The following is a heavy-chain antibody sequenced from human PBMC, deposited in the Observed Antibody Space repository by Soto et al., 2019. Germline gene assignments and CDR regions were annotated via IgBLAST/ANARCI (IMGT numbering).Heavy chain of an antibody. CDR3: ARANDFWGGSQQTIDS. V-gene: IGHV4-34*01. CDR2: INHVGIT. Sequence: PSETLSLTCAVSGGSFRGFYWTWIRQSPGKGLEWLGDINHVGITNYNPSLKSRVSIPVDTSKSQFSLKLSSVTAADTAVYYCARANDFWGGSQQTIDSWGQGPRVTVSS. D-gene: IGHD3-3*01. J-gene: IGHJ4*02. CDR1: GGSFRGFY.